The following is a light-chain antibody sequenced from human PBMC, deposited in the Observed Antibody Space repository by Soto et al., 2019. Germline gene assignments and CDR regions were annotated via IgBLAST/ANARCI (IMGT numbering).Light chain of an antibody. CDR2: ATS. V-gene: IGKV1-8*01. Sequence: AIRMTQSPSSLSASIGDRVTITCRASQNIPSYVAWYQKKPGEAPKVLIYATSTLQSGFPSRFSGSGSGADFTLTINYLQSEDSATYYCQQYYSYPITFGQGTRLEIK. CDR1: QNIPSY. CDR3: QQYYSYPIT. J-gene: IGKJ5*01.